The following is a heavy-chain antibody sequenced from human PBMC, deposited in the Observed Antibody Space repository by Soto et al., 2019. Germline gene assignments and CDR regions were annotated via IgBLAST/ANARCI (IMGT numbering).Heavy chain of an antibody. CDR2: IKQEGSEK. Sequence: EVQLVESGGGLVQPGGSLRLSCAASGFTFSSYWMNWVRQAPGKGLEWVANIKQEGSEKYYVDSLKGRFTISRDNAKNSLYLQVNSLRAEDTAVYYCARARGYGSHYFDYLGQGALVTVSS. J-gene: IGHJ4*02. D-gene: IGHD5-12*01. CDR3: ARARGYGSHYFDY. CDR1: GFTFSSYW. V-gene: IGHV3-7*05.